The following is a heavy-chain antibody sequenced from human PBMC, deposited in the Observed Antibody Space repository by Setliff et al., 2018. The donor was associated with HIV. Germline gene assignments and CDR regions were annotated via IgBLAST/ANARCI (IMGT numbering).Heavy chain of an antibody. CDR1: GVTFSSYW. J-gene: IGHJ4*02. CDR3: ARAGEYRFDY. V-gene: IGHV3-7*01. CDR2: IKADGNDK. D-gene: IGHD2-2*01. Sequence: GGSLRLSCVASGVTFSSYWMGWVRQAPGKGLEWVANIKADGNDKNYADSVKGRFTISRDNAKNTLYLQMNSLRVDDTAVYYCARAGEYRFDYWGQGTLVTVSS.